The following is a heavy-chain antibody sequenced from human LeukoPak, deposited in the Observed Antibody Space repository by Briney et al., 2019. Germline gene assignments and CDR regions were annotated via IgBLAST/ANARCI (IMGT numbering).Heavy chain of an antibody. Sequence: GASVKVPCKASGYTFTSYDINWVRQATGQGLEWMGWMNPNSGNTGYAQKFQGRVTMTRNTSISTAYMELSSLRSEDTAVYYCARGPTNYDFWSGYYTGLDYWGQGTLVTVSS. CDR2: MNPNSGNT. J-gene: IGHJ4*02. CDR1: GYTFTSYD. D-gene: IGHD3-3*01. CDR3: ARGPTNYDFWSGYYTGLDY. V-gene: IGHV1-8*01.